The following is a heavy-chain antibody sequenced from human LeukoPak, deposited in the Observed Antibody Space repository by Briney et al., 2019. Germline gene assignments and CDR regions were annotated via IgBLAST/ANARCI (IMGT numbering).Heavy chain of an antibody. CDR2: FDPEDGET. V-gene: IGHV1-24*01. CDR3: ATGDSSGYFYAFDI. CDR1: GYTLTELS. J-gene: IGHJ3*02. Sequence: ASVKVSCKVSGYTLTELSMHWVRQAPGKGLEWMGGFDPEDGETIYAQKFQGRVTITEDTSTDTAYMELSSLRSEDTAVYYCATGDSSGYFYAFDIWGQGTMVTVSS. D-gene: IGHD3-22*01.